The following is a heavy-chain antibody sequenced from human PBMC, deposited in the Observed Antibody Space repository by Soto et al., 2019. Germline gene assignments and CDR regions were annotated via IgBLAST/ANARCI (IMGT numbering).Heavy chain of an antibody. D-gene: IGHD6-13*01. CDR3: ARDRSLNLYFRQKKIAEAADY. V-gene: IGHV3-11*06. J-gene: IGHJ4*02. Sequence: GGSLRLSCAASGFTFSDYYMSWIRQAPGKGLEWVSYISSSSSYTNYADSVKGRFTISRDNAKNSLYLQMNSLRAEDTAVYYCARDRSLNLYFRQKKIAEAADYWGQGTLVTVSS. CDR2: ISSSSSYT. CDR1: GFTFSDYY.